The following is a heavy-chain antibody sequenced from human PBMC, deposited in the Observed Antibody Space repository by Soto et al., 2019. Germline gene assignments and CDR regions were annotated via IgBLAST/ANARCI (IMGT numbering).Heavy chain of an antibody. CDR1: GFTFSSYG. J-gene: IGHJ4*02. CDR2: IWYDGSNK. D-gene: IGHD6-19*01. CDR3: ARDRYSSGWYDLDY. Sequence: QVQLVESGGGVVQPGRSLRLSCAASGFTFSSYGMHWVRQAPGKGLEWVAVIWYDGSNKYYADFVKGRFTISRDNSKNTLYLQMHSLRVEDTAVYYCARDRYSSGWYDLDYWGQGTLVTVSS. V-gene: IGHV3-33*01.